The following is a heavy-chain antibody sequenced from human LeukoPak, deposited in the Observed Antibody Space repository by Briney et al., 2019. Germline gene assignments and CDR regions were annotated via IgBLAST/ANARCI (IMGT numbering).Heavy chain of an antibody. CDR2: IYYSGST. CDR3: ARETSTMVRGNGWFDP. Sequence: PSETLSLTCIVSGGSISSNNSYWGWIRQSPGKGLEWIGSIYYSGSTYYNPSLKSRVTISVDTSKHQFSLKLSSMTAADTAVYYCARETSTMVRGNGWFDPWGQGTLVTVSS. V-gene: IGHV4-39*07. J-gene: IGHJ5*02. CDR1: GGSISSNNSY. D-gene: IGHD3-10*01.